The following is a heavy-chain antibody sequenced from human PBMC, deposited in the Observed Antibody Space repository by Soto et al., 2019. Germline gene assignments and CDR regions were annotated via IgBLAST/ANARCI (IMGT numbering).Heavy chain of an antibody. Sequence: TLSLTCTISGDSISGFYWSWIRQTPRKGLEWIGYVYYTGSTKYNPSLESRVTISKDTSRNQFTLRLTSLTAADTAVYYCARDGLGDILTGYRYLQHWGQGTLVTVSS. CDR3: ARDGLGDILTGYRYLQH. CDR2: VYYTGST. J-gene: IGHJ1*01. V-gene: IGHV4-59*01. CDR1: GDSISGFY. D-gene: IGHD3-9*01.